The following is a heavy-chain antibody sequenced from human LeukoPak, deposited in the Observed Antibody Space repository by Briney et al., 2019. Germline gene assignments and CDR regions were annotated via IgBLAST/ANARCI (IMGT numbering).Heavy chain of an antibody. CDR2: INHSGST. CDR3: ARGPVDTAMVGSFDY. Sequence: SETLSLTCAVYGGSFSGYYWSWIRQPPGKGLEWIGEINHSGSTNYNPSLKSRVTISVDTSKNQFSLKLSSVTAADTAVYYCARGPVDTAMVGSFDYWGQGTLVTVSS. J-gene: IGHJ4*02. V-gene: IGHV4-34*01. CDR1: GGSFSGYY. D-gene: IGHD5-18*01.